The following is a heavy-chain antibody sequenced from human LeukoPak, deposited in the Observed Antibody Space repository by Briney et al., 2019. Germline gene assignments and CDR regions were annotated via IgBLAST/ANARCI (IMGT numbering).Heavy chain of an antibody. CDR3: ARGLLKLNAFDM. Sequence: GGSLRLSCAASGFTFSSYSMNWVRQAPGKGLEWVSSISSSSSYIYYADSVKGRFTISRDNAKNSLYLQMNSLRAEDTAVYYCARGLLKLNAFDMWGQGTMVTVSS. J-gene: IGHJ3*02. CDR2: ISSSSSYI. D-gene: IGHD2-15*01. V-gene: IGHV3-21*01. CDR1: GFTFSSYS.